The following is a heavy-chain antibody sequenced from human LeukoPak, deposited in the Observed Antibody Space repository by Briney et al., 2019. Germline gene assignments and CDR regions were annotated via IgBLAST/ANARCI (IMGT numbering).Heavy chain of an antibody. CDR1: GFTFSSHC. D-gene: IGHD6-25*01. CDR2: INPDGSET. CDR3: LGSADRG. J-gene: IGHJ4*02. V-gene: IGHV3-7*01. Sequence: PGGSLRLSCADYGFTFSSHCMNWVRQAPGRGLEWVDNINPDGSETYYVDSMKGRFTISRDNAKDSVYLQMNTLRVEDTAVYYCLGSADRGWGQGTLVTVSS.